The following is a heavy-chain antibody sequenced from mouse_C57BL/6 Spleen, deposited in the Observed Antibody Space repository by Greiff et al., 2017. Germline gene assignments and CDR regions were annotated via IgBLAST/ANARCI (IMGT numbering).Heavy chain of an antibody. Sequence: QVHVKQPGAELVKPGASVKLSCKASGYTFTSYWMHWVKQRPGQGLEWIGMIHPNSGSTNYNEKFKSKATLTVDKSSSTAYMQLSSLTSEDSAVYYCARDDYDPFAYWGQGTLVTVSA. D-gene: IGHD2-4*01. CDR2: IHPNSGST. CDR1: GYTFTSYW. CDR3: ARDDYDPFAY. V-gene: IGHV1-64*01. J-gene: IGHJ3*01.